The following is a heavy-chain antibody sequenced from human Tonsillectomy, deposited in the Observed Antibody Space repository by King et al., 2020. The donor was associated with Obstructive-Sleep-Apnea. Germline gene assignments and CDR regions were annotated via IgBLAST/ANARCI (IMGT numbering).Heavy chain of an antibody. J-gene: IGHJ4*02. D-gene: IGHD5-12*01. Sequence: QLQESGPGLVKPSETLSLTCTVSGGSISSSNYYWGWIRQPPGKGLEWIGSIYYSGSTYYNPSLKSRVTISVDTSKNQFSLKLSSVTAADTAVYYCARRGAWLVDLFDYWGQGTLVTVSS. V-gene: IGHV4-39*07. CDR1: GGSISSSNYY. CDR3: ARRGAWLVDLFDY. CDR2: IYYSGST.